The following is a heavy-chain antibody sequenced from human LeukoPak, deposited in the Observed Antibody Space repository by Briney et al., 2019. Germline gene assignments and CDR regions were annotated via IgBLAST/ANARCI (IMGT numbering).Heavy chain of an antibody. Sequence: ASVKVSCKASGYTFNTNYIHWVRQAPGQGLEWIGVINPSGDGTSYPQKFQGRVTMARDTSTSTIYMELSSLRSEDTAIYYCAKETPNTGWFDPWGQGTLVTVSS. J-gene: IGHJ5*02. CDR2: INPSGDGT. D-gene: IGHD1-14*01. CDR3: AKETPNTGWFDP. CDR1: GYTFNTNY. V-gene: IGHV1-46*02.